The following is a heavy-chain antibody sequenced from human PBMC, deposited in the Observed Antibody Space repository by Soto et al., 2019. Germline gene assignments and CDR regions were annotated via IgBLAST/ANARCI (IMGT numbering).Heavy chain of an antibody. D-gene: IGHD2-15*01. CDR3: ARYCSGGSCHNGSPDS. CDR2: IKTYNGAT. V-gene: IGHV1-18*01. J-gene: IGHJ1*01. Sequence: QVQLVQSGAEVKKPGASVKGSCKASGYPLISYGIRWVRQAPGPGLEWMGWIKTYNGATKPAQKLQGRLTMTTDTSTNTAYMELRSLRTEDRALYYCARYCSGGSCHNGSPDSWGQGTLVSVSS. CDR1: GYPLISYG.